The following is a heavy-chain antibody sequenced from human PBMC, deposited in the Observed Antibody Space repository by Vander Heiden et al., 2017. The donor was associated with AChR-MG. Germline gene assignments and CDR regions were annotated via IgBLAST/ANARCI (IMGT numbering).Heavy chain of an antibody. J-gene: IGHJ4*02. Sequence: QVQLVQSGAEVKKPGASVKVSCTASGYTFTGYLMHWVRQAPGKGLEWMGWINPNSGGTNEAKKFQGRVTMTRDTSISTAYMELSRLRSDDTAVDYGAIYYYDSRGYSGWGQGTLVTVSS. CDR2: INPNSGGT. D-gene: IGHD3-22*01. CDR1: GYTFTGYL. CDR3: AIYYYDSRGYSG. V-gene: IGHV1-2*02.